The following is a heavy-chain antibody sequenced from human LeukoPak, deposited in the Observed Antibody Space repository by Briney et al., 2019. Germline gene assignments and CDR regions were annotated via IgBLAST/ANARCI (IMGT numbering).Heavy chain of an antibody. CDR2: ISSSGGTK. CDR1: RFMFSDYY. V-gene: IGHV3-11*04. Sequence: PGGSLRLSCAASRFMFSDYYMNWVRQAPGKGLEWISYISSSGGTKYYADSVKGRFTISRDNAKNSLYLQMNSLRAEDTAVYYCAREGRSSNHFDYWGQGTLVTVSS. J-gene: IGHJ4*02. CDR3: AREGRSSNHFDY. D-gene: IGHD6-13*01.